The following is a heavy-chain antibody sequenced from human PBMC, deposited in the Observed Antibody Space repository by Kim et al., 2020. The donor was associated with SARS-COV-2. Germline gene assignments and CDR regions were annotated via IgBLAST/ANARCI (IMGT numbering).Heavy chain of an antibody. D-gene: IGHD3-9*01. Sequence: GGSLRLSCAASGFTFDDYAMHWVRQAPGKGLEWVSGISWNSGSIGYADSVKGRFTISRDNAKNSLYLQMNSLRAEDTALYYCAKDHDDILTGYSNWFDPWGQGTLVTVSS. CDR2: ISWNSGSI. CDR3: AKDHDDILTGYSNWFDP. CDR1: GFTFDDYA. J-gene: IGHJ5*02. V-gene: IGHV3-9*01.